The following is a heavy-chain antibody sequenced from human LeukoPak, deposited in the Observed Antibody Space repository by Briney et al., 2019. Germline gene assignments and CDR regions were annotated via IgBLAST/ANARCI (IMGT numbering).Heavy chain of an antibody. J-gene: IGHJ4*02. Sequence: GGSLRLSCAASGFTFSSYAMHWVRQVPGKGLEYVTAISSSGGSTYYANSVKGRFTISRDNSKNTLYLQMNSLRAEDTAVYYCARDSSLGYWGQGTLVTVSS. CDR3: ARDSSLGY. V-gene: IGHV3-64*01. CDR1: GFTFSSYA. D-gene: IGHD6-6*01. CDR2: ISSSGGST.